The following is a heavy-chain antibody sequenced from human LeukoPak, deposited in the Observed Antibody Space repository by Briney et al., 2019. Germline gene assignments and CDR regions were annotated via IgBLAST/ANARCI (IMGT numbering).Heavy chain of an antibody. CDR1: GGTFSSYA. V-gene: IGHV1-69*04. Sequence: ASVKVSCKASGGTFSSYAIIWVRQAPGQGLEWMGRIIPILGVANYAQKFQGRVTITAGKSTSTAYMELSSLRSEDTAVYYCARELHDFWSGYYPDYWGQGTLVTVSS. CDR2: IIPILGVA. CDR3: ARELHDFWSGYYPDY. D-gene: IGHD3-3*01. J-gene: IGHJ4*02.